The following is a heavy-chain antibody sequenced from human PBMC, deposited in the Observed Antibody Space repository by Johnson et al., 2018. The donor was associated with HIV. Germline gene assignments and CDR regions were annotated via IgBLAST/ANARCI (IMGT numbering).Heavy chain of an antibody. Sequence: VQLVESGGGLVQPGGSLRLSCAASGFTFSSYAMSWVRQAPGKGLEWVSAVSGSGGSTYYADSVTGRFTISRDNSNNTLYLQVNSLRAEDTAVYYCAKHRVAAAGYDAFDIWGQGTMVTVSS. J-gene: IGHJ3*02. V-gene: IGHV3-23*04. CDR2: VSGSGGST. CDR3: AKHRVAAAGYDAFDI. D-gene: IGHD6-13*01. CDR1: GFTFSSYA.